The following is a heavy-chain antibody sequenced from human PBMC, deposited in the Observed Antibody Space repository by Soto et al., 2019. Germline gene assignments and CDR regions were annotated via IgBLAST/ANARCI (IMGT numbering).Heavy chain of an antibody. CDR1: GHTFSTYG. V-gene: IGHV1-18*01. J-gene: IGHJ3*02. Sequence: QVQLVQSGPEVKKPGASVTVSCKASGHTFSTYGINWVRQAPGQGLEWMGWISPYNGNTNYAQKFQGRATMTTDTSTSTAYLELRSLRSDDTAVYYCARGSQKRLLDFDACDIWGQGTMVTVSS. CDR2: ISPYNGNT. D-gene: IGHD6-19*01. CDR3: ARGSQKRLLDFDACDI.